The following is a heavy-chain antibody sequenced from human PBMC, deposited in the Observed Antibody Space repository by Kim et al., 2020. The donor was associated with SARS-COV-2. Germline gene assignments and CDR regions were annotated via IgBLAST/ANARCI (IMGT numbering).Heavy chain of an antibody. CDR2: IKQDGSEK. CDR1: GFTFSSYW. J-gene: IGHJ6*02. D-gene: IGHD2-8*01. CDR3: ARDKRVVLMVYAIENYYYGMDV. Sequence: GGSLRLSCAASGFTFSSYWMSWVRQAPGKGLEWVANIKQDGSEKYYVDSVKGRFTISRDNAKNSLYLQMNSLRAEDTAVYYCARDKRVVLMVYAIENYYYGMDVWGQGTTVTVSS. V-gene: IGHV3-7*01.